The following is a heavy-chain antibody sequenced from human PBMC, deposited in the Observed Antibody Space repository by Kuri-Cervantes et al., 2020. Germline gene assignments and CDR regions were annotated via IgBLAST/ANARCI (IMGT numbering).Heavy chain of an antibody. CDR1: GGSFSGYY. CDR3: ARDKHSYGLATKDY. V-gene: IGHV4-34*01. J-gene: IGHJ4*02. CDR2: IYHSGST. Sequence: SETLSLTCAVYGGSFSGYYWSWIRQPPGKGLEWIGSIYHSGSTYYNPSLKSRVTISVDTSKNQFSLKLSSVTAADTAVYYCARDKHSYGLATKDYWGQGTLVTVSS. D-gene: IGHD5-18*01.